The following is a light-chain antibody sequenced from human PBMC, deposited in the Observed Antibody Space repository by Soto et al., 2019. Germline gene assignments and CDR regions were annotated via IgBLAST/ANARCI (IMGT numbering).Light chain of an antibody. CDR1: SSDVGGYNY. Sequence: QSALTQPASVSGSPGQSITISCTGTSSDVGGYNYVSWYQQHPGKAPKLMIYDVSNRPSGVSNRFSGSKSGNTASLTISGLLAEDEADYYCSSYTSSSLGVFGGGTKVTVL. J-gene: IGLJ2*01. CDR3: SSYTSSSLGV. V-gene: IGLV2-14*01. CDR2: DVS.